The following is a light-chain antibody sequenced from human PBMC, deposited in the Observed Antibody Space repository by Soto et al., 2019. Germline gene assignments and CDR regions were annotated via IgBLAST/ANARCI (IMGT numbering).Light chain of an antibody. Sequence: EIVMTQSPATLSVSPGERATLSCRASQSVSSNLAWYQQKPGQAPRLLIYGASTRATGIPARFSGSGSGTEFTLTISSLQSEDFAVYYCQHRSNWPPYTFGQGTKLEIK. CDR2: GAS. CDR1: QSVSSN. V-gene: IGKV3-15*01. J-gene: IGKJ2*01. CDR3: QHRSNWPPYT.